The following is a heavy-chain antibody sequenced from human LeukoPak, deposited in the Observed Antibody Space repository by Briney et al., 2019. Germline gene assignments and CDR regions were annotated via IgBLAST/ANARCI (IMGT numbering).Heavy chain of an antibody. J-gene: IGHJ6*04. CDR1: GFTFSSYA. D-gene: IGHD2-15*01. V-gene: IGHV3-30*04. CDR2: ISYDGSNK. Sequence: PGGSLRLSCAASGFTFSSYAMHWVRQAPGKGLEWVVVISYDGSNKYYADSVKGRFTISRDNSKNTLYLQMNSLRAEDTAVYYCARDIVVVVAATYYYYGMDVWGKGTTVTVSS. CDR3: ARDIVVVVAATYYYYGMDV.